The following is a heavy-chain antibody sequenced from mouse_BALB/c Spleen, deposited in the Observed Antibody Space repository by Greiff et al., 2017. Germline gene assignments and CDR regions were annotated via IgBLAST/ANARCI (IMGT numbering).Heavy chain of an antibody. CDR1: GFSLTSYG. J-gene: IGHJ3*01. D-gene: IGHD2-1*01. V-gene: IGHV2-2*02. Sequence: VQLQESGPGLVQPSQSLSITCTVSGFSLTSYGVHWVRQSPGKGLEWLGVIWSGGSTDYNAAFISRLSISKDNSKSQVFFKMNSLQANDTAIYYCARNFYYKVDGFAYWGQGTLVTVSA. CDR2: IWSGGST. CDR3: ARNFYYKVDGFAY.